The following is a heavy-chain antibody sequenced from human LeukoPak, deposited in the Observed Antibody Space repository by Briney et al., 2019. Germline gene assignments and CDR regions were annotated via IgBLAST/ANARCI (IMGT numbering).Heavy chain of an antibody. CDR3: AREYGSGSYYKPFDY. CDR2: IYYSGST. D-gene: IGHD3-10*01. V-gene: IGHV4-59*12. J-gene: IGHJ4*02. Sequence: ASETLSLTCTVSGGSISSYYWSWIRQPPGKVLEWIGYIYYSGSTNYNPSLKSRVTISVDTSKNQFSLKLSSVTAADTAVYYCAREYGSGSYYKPFDYWGQGTLVTVSS. CDR1: GGSISSYY.